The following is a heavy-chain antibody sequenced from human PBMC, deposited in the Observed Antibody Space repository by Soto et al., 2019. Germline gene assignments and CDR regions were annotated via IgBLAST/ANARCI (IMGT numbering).Heavy chain of an antibody. J-gene: IGHJ6*02. Sequence: PGGSLRLSCAACGFVFADYGVHWVRQAPGKGLEWVAVISFDGTNKFYADSVKGRFTISRDNSNNTLYLQMGSLRTEDTAVYYCAKDTLYPVVSYFYYGLDVWGQGTTVTVSS. CDR1: GFVFADYG. CDR2: ISFDGTNK. V-gene: IGHV3-30*18. CDR3: AKDTLYPVVSYFYYGLDV. D-gene: IGHD2-8*01.